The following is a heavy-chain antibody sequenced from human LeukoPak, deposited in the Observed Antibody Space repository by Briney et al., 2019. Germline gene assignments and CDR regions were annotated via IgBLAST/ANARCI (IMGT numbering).Heavy chain of an antibody. Sequence: ASVKVSCKASGYTFTGYYMHWVRQAPGQGLEWMGWINPNSGGTNYAQKFQGRVTMTTDTSTSTAYMELRSLRSDDTAVYYCARFLRGFLEWSQDYYYYMDVWGKGTTVTVSS. D-gene: IGHD3-3*01. CDR3: ARFLRGFLEWSQDYYYYMDV. CDR1: GYTFTGYY. CDR2: INPNSGGT. J-gene: IGHJ6*03. V-gene: IGHV1-2*02.